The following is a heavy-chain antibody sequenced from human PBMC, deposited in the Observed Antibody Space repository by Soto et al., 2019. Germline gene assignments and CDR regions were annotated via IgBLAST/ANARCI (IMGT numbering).Heavy chain of an antibody. J-gene: IGHJ4*02. V-gene: IGHV1-69*02. CDR2: IVLLLNIA. Sequence: QVQLVQSGAEVKKPGSSVKVSCESSGCTFSNDIITWVRQAPGQGLEWMGRIVLLLNIANYAQKFQGRVTITADKSTGTAYMELNSLTSEDTAAYYCVKNSPIGSTFSGYDGIDSWGQGTLVTVSS. CDR1: GCTFSNDI. D-gene: IGHD5-12*01. CDR3: VKNSPIGSTFSGYDGIDS.